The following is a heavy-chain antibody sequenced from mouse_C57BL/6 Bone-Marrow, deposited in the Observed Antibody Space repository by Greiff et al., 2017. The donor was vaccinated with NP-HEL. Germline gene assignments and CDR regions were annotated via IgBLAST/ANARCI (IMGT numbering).Heavy chain of an antibody. CDR2: IFPGSGST. CDR1: GYTFTDYY. V-gene: IGHV1-75*01. D-gene: IGHD1-1*01. J-gene: IGHJ3*01. CDR3: AREGYGSSYGGFAY. Sequence: VKVVESGPELVKPGASVKISCKASGYTFTDYYINWVKQRPGQGLEWIGWIFPGSGSTYYNEKFKGKATLTVDKSSSTAYMLLSSLTSEDSAVYFCAREGYGSSYGGFAYWGQGTLVTVSA.